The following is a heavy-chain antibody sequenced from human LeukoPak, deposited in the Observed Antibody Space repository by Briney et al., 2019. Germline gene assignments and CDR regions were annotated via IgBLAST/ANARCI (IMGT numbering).Heavy chain of an antibody. Sequence: PGGSLRLSCAASGFTFSSYSMNWVRQAPGKGLDGVSCISSSSSYIYYADSVKGRFTISRDNAKNSLYLQMNSLRAEDTAVYYCARAHNWKYGSFDFWGQGTLVTVSS. V-gene: IGHV3-21*01. CDR2: ISSSSSYI. J-gene: IGHJ4*02. D-gene: IGHD1-7*01. CDR1: GFTFSSYS. CDR3: ARAHNWKYGSFDF.